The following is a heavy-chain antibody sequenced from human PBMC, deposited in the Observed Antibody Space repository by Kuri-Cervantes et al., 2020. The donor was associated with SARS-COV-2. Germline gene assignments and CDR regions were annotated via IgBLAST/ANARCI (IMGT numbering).Heavy chain of an antibody. Sequence: ASVTVSCKASRCTFTGYCMHWVRQAPGHGLEWIGWVNPNSGGTNYAQKFKGWVTMTRYTSIRTVYMELSRLRSDDTAVYYLSSSTPFLRLLVIYQGGAFDIWGKGTMVTVSS. J-gene: IGHJ3*02. D-gene: IGHD3-22*01. CDR2: VNPNSGGT. CDR3: SSSTPFLRLLVIYQGGAFDI. CDR1: RCTFTGYC. V-gene: IGHV1-2*04.